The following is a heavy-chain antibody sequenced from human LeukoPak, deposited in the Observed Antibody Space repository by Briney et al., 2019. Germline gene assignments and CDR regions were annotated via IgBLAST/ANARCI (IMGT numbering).Heavy chain of an antibody. V-gene: IGHV3-66*01. D-gene: IGHD5-18*01. CDR3: ARSHLRGYSYGIDY. CDR2: IYAGGST. CDR1: GFTVSSNY. J-gene: IGHJ4*02. Sequence: GGSLRLSCAASGFTVSSNYMSWVRQAPGKGLEWVSVIYAGGSTYFADSVKARFTISRDNSKNTLYLQMNSLRAEDTAVYYCARSHLRGYSYGIDYWGQGTLVTVSS.